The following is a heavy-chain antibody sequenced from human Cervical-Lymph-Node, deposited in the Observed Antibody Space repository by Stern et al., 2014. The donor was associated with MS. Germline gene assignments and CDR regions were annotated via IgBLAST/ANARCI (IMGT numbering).Heavy chain of an antibody. CDR3: ARDKMHAFDY. D-gene: IGHD2-8*01. J-gene: IGHJ4*02. Sequence: QMQLVQSGTEVKKPGASLILSCKASGYTFTSYGISWVRQAPGQGLEWVGWISADSGTTKYAPTLRDRITLTRDTSTGTAYMELRTLRSEDTAVYYCARDKMHAFDYWGQGTLVSVSS. V-gene: IGHV1-18*01. CDR1: GYTFTSYG. CDR2: ISADSGTT.